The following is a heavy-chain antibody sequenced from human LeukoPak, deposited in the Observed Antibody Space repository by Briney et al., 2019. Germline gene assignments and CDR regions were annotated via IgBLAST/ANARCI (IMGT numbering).Heavy chain of an antibody. Sequence: PGGSLRLSCAASGFTFSNYAMSWVRQAPGKGLEWVSAISGSVSSTYYADSVKGRFTISRDNSKNTLYLQMNSLRAEDTAVYYCAKDLTSRSGPTGFDYWGQGTLVTVSS. CDR2: ISGSVSST. V-gene: IGHV3-23*01. CDR1: GFTFSNYA. J-gene: IGHJ4*02. D-gene: IGHD3-3*01. CDR3: AKDLTSRSGPTGFDY.